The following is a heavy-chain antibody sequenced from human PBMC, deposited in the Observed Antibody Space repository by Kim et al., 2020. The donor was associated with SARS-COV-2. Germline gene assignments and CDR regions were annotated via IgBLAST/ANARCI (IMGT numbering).Heavy chain of an antibody. D-gene: IGHD4-17*01. Sequence: NPSLKSRVTISVDTSKNQFSLKLSSVTAADTAVYYCAAGADYGDYVSFDYWGQGTLVTVSS. J-gene: IGHJ4*02. V-gene: IGHV4-39*01. CDR3: AAGADYGDYVSFDY.